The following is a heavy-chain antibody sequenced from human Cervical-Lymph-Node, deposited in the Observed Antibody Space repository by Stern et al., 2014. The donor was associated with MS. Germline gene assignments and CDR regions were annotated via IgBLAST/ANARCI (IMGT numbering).Heavy chain of an antibody. D-gene: IGHD2-21*02. CDR1: GISLSTSEAG. V-gene: IGHV2-5*01. CDR3: AHSPDTAFDY. Sequence: TLRESGPTLVKPTHTLTLTFTFSGISLSTSEAGVGWFRQPPEKALEWLALIYWNDDKRYSPSLESRLTITKDTSKNQVVLTMTNMDPVYTATYYCAHSPDTAFDYWGQGPLVTVSS. J-gene: IGHJ4*02. CDR2: IYWNDDK.